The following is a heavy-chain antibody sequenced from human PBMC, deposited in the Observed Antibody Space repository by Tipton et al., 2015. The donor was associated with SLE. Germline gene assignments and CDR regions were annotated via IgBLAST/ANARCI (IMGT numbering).Heavy chain of an antibody. CDR2: IKQSGTET. J-gene: IGHJ6*02. CDR3: ANSRLPRYGMDV. V-gene: IGHV3-7*01. CDR1: GFSFRSYW. Sequence: SLRLSCVVSGFSFRSYWMSWVRQAPGKGLEWVANIKQSGTETDYVDSVRGRFTISRDNAKNSLYLQMNSLRAEDTAVYFCANSRLPRYGMDVWGQGTTVTVSS.